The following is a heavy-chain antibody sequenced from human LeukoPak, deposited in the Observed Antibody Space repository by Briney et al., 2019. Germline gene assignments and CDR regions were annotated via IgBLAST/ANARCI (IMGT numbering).Heavy chain of an antibody. J-gene: IGHJ6*03. V-gene: IGHV1-69*05. CDR3: ARHSDWNYERPYYMDV. D-gene: IGHD1-7*01. CDR2: IIPIFGTA. Sequence: SVKVSCKASGGTFSSYAISWVRQAPGQGLERMGRIIPIFGTANYAQKFQGRVTITTDESTSTAYMELSSLRSEDTAVYYCARHSDWNYERPYYMDVWGKGTTVTVSS. CDR1: GGTFSSYA.